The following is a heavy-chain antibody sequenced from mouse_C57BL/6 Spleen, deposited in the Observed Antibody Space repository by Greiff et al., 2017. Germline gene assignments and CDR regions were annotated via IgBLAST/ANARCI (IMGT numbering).Heavy chain of an antibody. J-gene: IGHJ3*01. V-gene: IGHV3-6*01. CDR2: ISYDGSN. D-gene: IGHD1-1*01. CDR1: GYSITSGYY. Sequence: EVQLQESGPGLVKPSQSLSLTCSVTGYSITSGYYWNWIRQFPGNKLEWMGYISYDGSNNYHPSLKNRISITRDTSKNQFFLKLNSVTTEDTATYYCARDHYYGSSSGAWFAYWGQGTLVTVSA. CDR3: ARDHYYGSSSGAWFAY.